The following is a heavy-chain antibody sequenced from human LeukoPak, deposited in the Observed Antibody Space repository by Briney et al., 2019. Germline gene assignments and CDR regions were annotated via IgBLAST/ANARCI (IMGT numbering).Heavy chain of an antibody. D-gene: IGHD1-20*01. CDR1: GYTFTSYG. CDR3: ARDQRITGTTGY. CDR2: ISAYNGNT. J-gene: IGHJ4*02. Sequence: ASVKVSCKASGYTFTSYGISWVRQAPGQGLEWMGWISAYNGNTNYAQKLQGRVTMTTDTSTNTAYMELRSLRSDDTAVYYCARDQRITGTTGYWGQGTLVTVSS. V-gene: IGHV1-18*01.